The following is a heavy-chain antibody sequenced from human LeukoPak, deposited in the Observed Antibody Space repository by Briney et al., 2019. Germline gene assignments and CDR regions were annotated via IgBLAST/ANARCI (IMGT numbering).Heavy chain of an antibody. J-gene: IGHJ4*02. D-gene: IGHD3-10*01. Sequence: KPGGSLRLSCAASGFTFSSYNMNWVRQAPGKGLEWVSSISSSSSYIYYADSVKGRFTISRDNAKNSLYLQMNSLRAEDTAVYYCARGHLEHDFPELWGQGTLVTVSS. V-gene: IGHV3-21*01. CDR2: ISSSSSYI. CDR1: GFTFSSYN. CDR3: ARGHLEHDFPEL.